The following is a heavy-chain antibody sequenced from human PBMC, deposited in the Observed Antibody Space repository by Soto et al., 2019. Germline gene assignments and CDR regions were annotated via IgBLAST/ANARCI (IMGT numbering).Heavy chain of an antibody. Sequence: SEILSLTSPVSGRSIRGSSWSWIRQPPGKGLEWIGYVYYSGGTNYSPSFKDRVTISVDTTENQFSLKVNSVTAADTAVYYCAREETPVSPHYFYYGLDAWGQGTTVT. CDR1: GRSIRGSS. CDR3: AREETPVSPHYFYYGLDA. D-gene: IGHD4-17*01. CDR2: VYYSGGT. V-gene: IGHV4-59*01. J-gene: IGHJ6*02.